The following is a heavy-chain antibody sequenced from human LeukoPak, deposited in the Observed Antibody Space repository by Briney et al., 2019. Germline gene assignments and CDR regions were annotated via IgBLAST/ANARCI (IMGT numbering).Heavy chain of an antibody. D-gene: IGHD3-3*01. CDR1: GFTFSSYA. Sequence: GGSLRLSCAASGFTFSSYAMSWVRQAPGKGLEWVSAISGSGGSTYYADSVKGRITISRDNSENTLYLQMNSLRAEDTAVYYCAKVRNYDFWSGTIDYWGQGTLVTVSS. CDR3: AKVRNYDFWSGTIDY. CDR2: ISGSGGST. J-gene: IGHJ4*02. V-gene: IGHV3-23*01.